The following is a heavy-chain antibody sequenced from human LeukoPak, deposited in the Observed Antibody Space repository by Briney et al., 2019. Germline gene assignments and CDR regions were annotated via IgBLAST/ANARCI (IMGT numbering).Heavy chain of an antibody. Sequence: GGSLRLSCAASGFIFNDYWMGWVRQAPGKGLEWVANIKQDGSEKYYVDSVKGRFTISRDNAKNSLYLQMNSLRAEDTAVYYCARALRFRLGRIDYWGQGTLVTVSS. CDR3: ARALRFRLGRIDY. CDR1: GFIFNDYW. CDR2: IKQDGSEK. J-gene: IGHJ4*02. V-gene: IGHV3-7*01. D-gene: IGHD7-27*01.